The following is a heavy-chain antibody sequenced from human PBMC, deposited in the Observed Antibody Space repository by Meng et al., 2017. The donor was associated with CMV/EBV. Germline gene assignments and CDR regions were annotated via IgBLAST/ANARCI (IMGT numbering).Heavy chain of an antibody. CDR2: ISAYNGNT. CDR3: ARVGGGNWFDH. Sequence: VQLVSFGAEVEKPGASGTVSCKAACYTFTSYGISWVRQVPGQGLQWMGWISAYNGNTNYAQKLKGRVTMTTDTSTRTAYMELSSLRSDDTAVYYCARVGGGNWFDHWGQGTLVTVSS. J-gene: IGHJ5*02. D-gene: IGHD3-16*01. CDR1: CYTFTSYG. V-gene: IGHV1-18*01.